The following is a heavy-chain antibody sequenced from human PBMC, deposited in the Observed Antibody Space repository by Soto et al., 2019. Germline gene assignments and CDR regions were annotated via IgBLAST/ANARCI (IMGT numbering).Heavy chain of an antibody. Sequence: QVQLVESGGGVVQPGRSLRLSCAASGFTFSSFAMHWACQAPGKGLEWVAFISYDGRKNSYADSVKGRFTVSRDNSKNTVYLQMNSLRAEDTAVYYCARGCSSSDCYTNYYYYYGMDVWGHGTTVTVS. CDR1: GFTFSSFA. CDR3: ARGCSSSDCYTNYYYYYGMDV. D-gene: IGHD2-2*02. J-gene: IGHJ6*02. V-gene: IGHV3-30*04. CDR2: ISYDGRKN.